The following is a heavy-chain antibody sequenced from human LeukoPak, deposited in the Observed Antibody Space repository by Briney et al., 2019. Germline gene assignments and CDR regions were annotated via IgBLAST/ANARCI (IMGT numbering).Heavy chain of an antibody. D-gene: IGHD3-3*01. CDR2: IYTSGST. Sequence: SETLSLTCTVSGGSISSGSYYWSWIRQPAGKGLEWIGRIYTSGSTNYNPSLKSRVTISVDTSKNQFSLKLSSVTAADTAVYYCARVPFNDYDFWSGLPGWFDPWGQGTLVTVSS. V-gene: IGHV4-61*02. CDR3: ARVPFNDYDFWSGLPGWFDP. CDR1: GGSISSGSYY. J-gene: IGHJ5*02.